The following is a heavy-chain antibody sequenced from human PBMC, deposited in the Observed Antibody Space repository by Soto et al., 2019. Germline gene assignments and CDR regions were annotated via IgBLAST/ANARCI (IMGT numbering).Heavy chain of an antibody. CDR2: IYYGGNT. CDR3: ARHPGYYDVLTGYSTYYFDY. J-gene: IGHJ4*02. V-gene: IGHV4-59*08. D-gene: IGHD3-9*01. Sequence: SETLSLTCTVSGGSISTSYWSWIRQPPGKGLEWIGYIYYGGNTNYNPSFKSRVTISLDTSKNQFSLRLSSVTAADTAIYYRARHPGYYDVLTGYSTYYFDYWGQGALVTVSS. CDR1: GGSISTSY.